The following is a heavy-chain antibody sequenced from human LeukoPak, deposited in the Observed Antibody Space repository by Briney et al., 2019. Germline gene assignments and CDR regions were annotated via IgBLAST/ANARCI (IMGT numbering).Heavy chain of an antibody. CDR2: ISWNSGSI. CDR1: GFTFDDYA. Sequence: PGRSLRLSCAASGFTFDDYAMHWVRQAPGKGLEWVSGISWNSGSIGYADSVKGRFTISRDNAKNSLYLQMNSLRAEDTALYYCAKDMVAVAIPGGYFDYWGQGTLVTVSS. J-gene: IGHJ4*02. D-gene: IGHD6-19*01. CDR3: AKDMVAVAIPGGYFDY. V-gene: IGHV3-9*01.